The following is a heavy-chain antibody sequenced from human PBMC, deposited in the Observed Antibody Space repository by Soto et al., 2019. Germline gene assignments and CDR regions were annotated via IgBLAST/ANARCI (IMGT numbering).Heavy chain of an antibody. V-gene: IGHV4-59*01. D-gene: IGHD5-12*01. J-gene: IGHJ3*02. CDR2: IYNSGST. CDR1: GDSISSYY. Sequence: PSETLSLTCAVSGDSISSYYWSWIRQPPGKGLEWIGYIYNSGSTNYNSSLKSRVTISVDTSKNQFSLKLTSVTAADTAAYYCARVREYSGYGNAFDIWGQGTMVTVSS. CDR3: ARVREYSGYGNAFDI.